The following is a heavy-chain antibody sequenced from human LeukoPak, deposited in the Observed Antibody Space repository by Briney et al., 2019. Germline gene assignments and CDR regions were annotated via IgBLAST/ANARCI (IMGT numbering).Heavy chain of an antibody. D-gene: IGHD3-22*01. J-gene: IGHJ4*02. CDR1: GFTFSSYD. CDR3: ARENYYDSSAYY. CDR2: ISISSSYI. V-gene: IGHV3-21*01. Sequence: GGSLRLSCAASGFTFSSYDMNWVRQAPGKGLEWVSTISISSSYIYYADSVKGRFTISRDNAKNSLYLQMNSLRVEDTAVYFCARENYYDSSAYYSGQGTLVTVSS.